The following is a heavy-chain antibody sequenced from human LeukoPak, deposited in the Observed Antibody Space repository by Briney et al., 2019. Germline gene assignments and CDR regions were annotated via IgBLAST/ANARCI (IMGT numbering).Heavy chain of an antibody. J-gene: IGHJ4*02. D-gene: IGHD3-10*01. Sequence: PGGSLRLSCAASGFTFSSYAMSWVRQAPGKGLEWVSAISGSGGSTYYADSVKGRFTISRHNSKNTLYLQMNSLRAEDTAVYYCAKDAYGSGNYGYFDYWGQGTLVTVSS. V-gene: IGHV3-23*01. CDR2: ISGSGGST. CDR3: AKDAYGSGNYGYFDY. CDR1: GFTFSSYA.